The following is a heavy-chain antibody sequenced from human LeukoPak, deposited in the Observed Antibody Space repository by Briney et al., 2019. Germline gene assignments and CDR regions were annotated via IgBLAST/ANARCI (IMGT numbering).Heavy chain of an antibody. CDR1: GFTFSSYV. CDR2: ISGSGETT. Sequence: GGSLRLSCAATGFTFSSYVMSWVRQAPGKGLEWVSGISGSGETTYYADSVKGRFTISRDNSKNTLYLQMNSLRADDTAVYNCAIEQYYDSSLDYWGLGTLVTVS. D-gene: IGHD3-22*01. CDR3: AIEQYYDSSLDY. J-gene: IGHJ4*02. V-gene: IGHV3-23*01.